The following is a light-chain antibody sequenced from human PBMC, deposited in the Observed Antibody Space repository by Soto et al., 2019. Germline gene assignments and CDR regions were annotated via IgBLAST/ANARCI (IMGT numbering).Light chain of an antibody. J-gene: IGLJ3*02. V-gene: IGLV1-40*01. Sequence: QSALTQPPSVSGAPGQRVTISCTGSSSNIGAGYHVHWYQHLPGTAPKLLIYGNSNRPSGVPDRFSGSKSGTSASLAITGLQAEDEAHYYCQSYDSSLSWVFGGGTKLTVL. CDR3: QSYDSSLSWV. CDR1: SSNIGAGYH. CDR2: GNS.